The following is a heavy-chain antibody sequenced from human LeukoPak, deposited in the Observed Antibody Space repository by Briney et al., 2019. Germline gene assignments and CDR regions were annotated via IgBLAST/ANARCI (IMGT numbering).Heavy chain of an antibody. Sequence: PGGSLRLSCAASGFTFSNYSMNWVRQAPGKGLEWVSSITSSSFYIYYADSVKGRFTISRDNAKNSLFLQMNSLRAEDTAVYYCARVYSIFARRPDAFDIWGQGTMVTVSS. CDR1: GFTFSNYS. D-gene: IGHD3-3*01. J-gene: IGHJ3*02. CDR3: ARVYSIFARRPDAFDI. CDR2: ITSSSFYI. V-gene: IGHV3-21*01.